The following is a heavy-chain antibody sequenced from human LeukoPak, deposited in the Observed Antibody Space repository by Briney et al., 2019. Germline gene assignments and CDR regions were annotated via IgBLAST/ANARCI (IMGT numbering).Heavy chain of an antibody. CDR2: ISSSSSYI. CDR3: ARDSGSGIDY. J-gene: IGHJ4*02. V-gene: IGHV3-21*01. Sequence: GGSLRLSCAASGFTFSSYSMNWVRQAPGKGLEWVSSISSSSSYIYYADSVKGRFTISRDNAKNSLYLQMKSLRAEDTAVYYCARDSGSGIDYWGQGTLVTVSS. D-gene: IGHD3-10*01. CDR1: GFTFSSYS.